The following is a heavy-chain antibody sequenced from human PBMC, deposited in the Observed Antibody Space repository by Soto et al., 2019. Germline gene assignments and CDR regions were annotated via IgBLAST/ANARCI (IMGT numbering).Heavy chain of an antibody. CDR1: GFNFSSYW. CDR2: INSDGSTT. V-gene: IGHV3-74*01. D-gene: IGHD7-27*01. Sequence: EVQLVESGGGLVQPGGSLRLSCAASGFNFSSYWMHWVRQAPGKGLVWVSRINSDGSTTSYTDSVKGRFTISRDNAKNTLYLQMNRLRAEDTAVYYCARVGTGAYHFDYWGQGTLVTVSS. CDR3: ARVGTGAYHFDY. J-gene: IGHJ4*02.